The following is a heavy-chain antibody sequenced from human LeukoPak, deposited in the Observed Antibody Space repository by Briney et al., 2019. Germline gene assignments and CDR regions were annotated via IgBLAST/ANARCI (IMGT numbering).Heavy chain of an antibody. V-gene: IGHV5-51*01. CDR2: IYPGDSDT. Sequence: GESLKISCKGSGYSFTSYWIGWARQMPGEGLEWMGIIYPGDSDTRYSPSLQGQVTISADKSISTAYLLWSSLKASDTAMYYCAGAAERVIFDYWGQGTLVTVSS. J-gene: IGHJ4*02. CDR3: AGAAERVIFDY. D-gene: IGHD2/OR15-2a*01. CDR1: GYSFTSYW.